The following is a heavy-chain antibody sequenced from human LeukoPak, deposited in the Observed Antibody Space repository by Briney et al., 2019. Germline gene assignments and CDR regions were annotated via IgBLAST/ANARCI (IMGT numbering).Heavy chain of an antibody. CDR3: ARRAGRGYDILTGYYHYYYMDV. Sequence: PGGSLRLSCAASGFTFSSYWMSWVRQAPGKGLEWVANIKQDGSEKYYVDSVKGRFTISRDNAKNSLYLQMNSLRAEDTAVYYCARRAGRGYDILTGYYHYYYMDVWGKGTTVTISS. D-gene: IGHD3-9*01. J-gene: IGHJ6*03. V-gene: IGHV3-7*01. CDR1: GFTFSSYW. CDR2: IKQDGSEK.